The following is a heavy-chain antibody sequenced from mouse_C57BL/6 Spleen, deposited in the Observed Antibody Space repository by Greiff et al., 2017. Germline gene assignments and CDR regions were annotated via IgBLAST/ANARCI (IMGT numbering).Heavy chain of an antibody. V-gene: IGHV1-82*01. D-gene: IGHD1-1*01. CDR1: GYAFSSSW. Sequence: QVQLQQSGAELVKPGASVKMSCKASGYAFSSSWMNWVKQRPGKGLEWIGRIYPGDGGTNYNGKFKGKATLTEDKSSSTAYMQLSSLTSEDSAVYYCARAAAVLDGGGWGKGPTLTVSS. CDR3: ARAAAVLDGGG. CDR2: IYPGDGGT. J-gene: IGHJ2*01.